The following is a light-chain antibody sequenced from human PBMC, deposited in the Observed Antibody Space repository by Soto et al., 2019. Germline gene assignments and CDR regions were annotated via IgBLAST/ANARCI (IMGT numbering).Light chain of an antibody. V-gene: IGKV1-39*01. Sequence: QVNQSPSTLSASIGDRVTITCRASQTISKWLTWYQQKPGKAPKLLIYTASTLQSGVPSRFSGSGSGTEFTLTISSLQPEDCASYYCQDSDIGLEAFGQVA. CDR3: QDSDIGLEA. J-gene: IGKJ1*01. CDR1: QTISKW. CDR2: TAS.